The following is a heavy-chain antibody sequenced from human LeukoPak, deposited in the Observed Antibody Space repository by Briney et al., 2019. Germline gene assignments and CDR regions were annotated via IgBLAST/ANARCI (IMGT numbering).Heavy chain of an antibody. Sequence: GGSLRLSCAASGFSFNSYAMNWVRQAPGKGVEWVSAISGSGGSTYYADSVKGRFTISRDNSKNTLYLQMNSLRAEDTAVYYCAKDMRDSGYDNFDYWGQGTLVTVSS. CDR2: ISGSGGST. J-gene: IGHJ4*02. D-gene: IGHD5-12*01. CDR3: AKDMRDSGYDNFDY. CDR1: GFSFNSYA. V-gene: IGHV3-23*01.